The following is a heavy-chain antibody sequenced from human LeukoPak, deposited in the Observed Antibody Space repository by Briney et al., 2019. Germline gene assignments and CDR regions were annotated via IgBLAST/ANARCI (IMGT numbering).Heavy chain of an antibody. Sequence: GGSLRLSCAASGFTVSSNYMSWVRQAPGKGLEWVPVIYSGGSTYYADSVKGRFTISRDNSKNTLYLQMNSLRAEDTAVYYCARTYYYDSSGYAWGQGTLVTVSS. J-gene: IGHJ5*02. D-gene: IGHD3-22*01. CDR3: ARTYYYDSSGYA. CDR1: GFTVSSNY. V-gene: IGHV3-66*01. CDR2: IYSGGST.